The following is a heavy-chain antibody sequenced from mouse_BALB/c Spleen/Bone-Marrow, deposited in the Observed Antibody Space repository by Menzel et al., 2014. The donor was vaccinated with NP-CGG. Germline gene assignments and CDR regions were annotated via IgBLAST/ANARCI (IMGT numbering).Heavy chain of an antibody. J-gene: IGHJ4*01. V-gene: IGHV5-12-1*01. CDR1: GFAFSNYD. CDR3: ARPLYYYGSSPFYAMDY. D-gene: IGHD1-1*01. CDR2: ISSGGGST. Sequence: EVKLVESGGGLVKPGGSLKLSCAASGFAFSNYDMSWVRQTPEKRLELVAYISSGGGSTYYPDTVKGRFTISRDNAKNTLYLQMSSLKSEDTAMYYCARPLYYYGSSPFYAMDYWGQGTSVTVSS.